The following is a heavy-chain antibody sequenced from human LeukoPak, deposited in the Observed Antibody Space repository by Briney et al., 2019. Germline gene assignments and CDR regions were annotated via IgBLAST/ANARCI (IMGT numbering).Heavy chain of an antibody. CDR2: TYYRSGCYN. V-gene: IGHV6-1*01. CDR3: SRDLAWGPADY. J-gene: IGHJ4*02. D-gene: IGHD7-27*01. Sequence: HTLSLLCAISGDSDSINNAPCGSVWQSPSRGLESQGRTYYRSGCYNDYALSLHSRITISPDSSKNQVSLQLSSVTPEDTAVYYCSRDLAWGPADYWGQGTLVTVSS. CDR1: GDSDSINNAP.